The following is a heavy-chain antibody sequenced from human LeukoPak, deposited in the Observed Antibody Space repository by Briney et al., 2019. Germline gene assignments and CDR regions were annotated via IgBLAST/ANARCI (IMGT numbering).Heavy chain of an antibody. CDR2: IYTSGST. CDR1: GGSISSGSYY. Sequence: SETLSLTCTVSGGSISSGSYYWSWIRQPAGKGLEWIGRIYTSGSTSYNPSLKSRVTISVDTSKNQFSLKLSSVTAADTAVYYCARVVVNWFDPWGQGTLVTVSS. V-gene: IGHV4-61*02. CDR3: ARVVVNWFDP. J-gene: IGHJ5*02. D-gene: IGHD2-15*01.